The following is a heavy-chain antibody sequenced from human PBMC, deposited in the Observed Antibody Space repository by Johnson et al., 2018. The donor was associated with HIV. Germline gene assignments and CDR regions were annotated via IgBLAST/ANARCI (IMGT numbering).Heavy chain of an antibody. J-gene: IGHJ3*02. D-gene: IGHD3-16*01. CDR3: ARSIITSPVGAFDI. V-gene: IGHV3-30*04. CDR1: GFTFSSYA. CDR2: ISYDGSNK. Sequence: QVQLVESGGGVVQPGRSLRLSCAASGFTFSSYAMHWVRQAPGKGLEWVAVISYDGSNKYYADSVKGRFTISRDNSKNTLYLQMNSLRAEDTALYYCARSIITSPVGAFDIWGQGTMVTVSS.